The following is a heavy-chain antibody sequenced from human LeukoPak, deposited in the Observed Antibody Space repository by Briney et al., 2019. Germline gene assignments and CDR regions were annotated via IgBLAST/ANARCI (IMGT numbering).Heavy chain of an antibody. CDR2: ISWNGGRI. CDR1: GGSISSYY. CDR3: AKDEYSSPHGAFDI. Sequence: LSLTCTVSGGSISSYYWSWVRQTPGKGLEWVSGISWNGGRIGYADSVEGRFTISRDNAKNSLYLQMNSLRVEDMAFYYCAKDEYSSPHGAFDIWGQGTMVTVSS. D-gene: IGHD6-13*01. V-gene: IGHV3-9*03. J-gene: IGHJ3*02.